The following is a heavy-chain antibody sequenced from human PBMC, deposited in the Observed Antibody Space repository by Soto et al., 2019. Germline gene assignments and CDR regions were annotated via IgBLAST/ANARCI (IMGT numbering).Heavy chain of an antibody. CDR1: GFTFSSYA. V-gene: IGHV3-30-3*01. J-gene: IGHJ4*02. Sequence: PGGSLRLSCAASGFTFSSYAMHWVRQAPGKGLEWVAVISYDGSNKYYADSVKGRFTISRDNSKNTLYLQMNSLRAEDTAVYYCARDVYGSGSYYFPPYFDYWGQGTLVTVSS. CDR3: ARDVYGSGSYYFPPYFDY. D-gene: IGHD3-10*01. CDR2: ISYDGSNK.